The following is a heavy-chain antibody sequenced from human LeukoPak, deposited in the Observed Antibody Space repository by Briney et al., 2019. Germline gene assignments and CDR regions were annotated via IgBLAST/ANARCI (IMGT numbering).Heavy chain of an antibody. CDR1: GFTFSNYG. J-gene: IGHJ6*02. CDR2: IAYDGSTK. V-gene: IGHV3-30*18. D-gene: IGHD3-10*01. CDR3: AKDRRVRGVIDGMDV. Sequence: GRSLRLSCAASGFTFSNYGMHWVRQAPGKGLEWVAVIAYDGSTKYYGDSVKGRFTISRDNSKNTLYMQMDSLRAEDTAVYYCAKDRRVRGVIDGMDVWGQGTTVTVSS.